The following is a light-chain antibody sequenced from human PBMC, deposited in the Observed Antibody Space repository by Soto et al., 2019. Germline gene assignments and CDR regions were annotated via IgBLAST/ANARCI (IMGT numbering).Light chain of an antibody. CDR1: QSIDNY. CDR3: QHSYNTPLT. Sequence: DIQMTQSPSSLSASVGDRVTSTCRASQSIDNYLNWYQQKPGKPPKLLIFAASTLQSGVPSRFSGSSSGTDFTLTISSLQPEDFATYYCQHSYNTPLTFGGGTKVEIK. V-gene: IGKV1-39*01. J-gene: IGKJ4*01. CDR2: AAS.